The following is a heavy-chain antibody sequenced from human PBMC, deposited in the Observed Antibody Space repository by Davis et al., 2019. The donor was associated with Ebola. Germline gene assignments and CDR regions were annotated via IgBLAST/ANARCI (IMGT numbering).Heavy chain of an antibody. CDR2: INAGNGNT. CDR1: GCTFTTYA. CDR3: ARSAGTIENWFDP. D-gene: IGHD6-13*01. Sequence: ASVKVSCKASGCTFTTYAMHWVRQAPGQRLEWMGWINAGNGNTEYSQKFQGRVTITRDTSASTAYMELSSLRSEDTAVYYCARSAGTIENWFDPWGQGTLVTVSS. J-gene: IGHJ5*02. V-gene: IGHV1-3*01.